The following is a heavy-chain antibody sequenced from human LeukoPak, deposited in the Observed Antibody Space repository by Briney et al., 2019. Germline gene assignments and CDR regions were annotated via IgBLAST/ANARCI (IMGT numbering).Heavy chain of an antibody. J-gene: IGHJ4*02. V-gene: IGHV3-21*04. CDR3: ARGGGSFQFDS. D-gene: IGHD1-26*01. CDR1: GFTFSSYS. Sequence: GGSLRLSCAASGFTFSSYSMNWVRQAPGKGLEWVSSITSNSIYIYYADSVKGRFTISRDNSQNAVYLQMNSLRAEDTAVYYCARGGGSFQFDSWGQGTLVTVSS. CDR2: ITSNSIYI.